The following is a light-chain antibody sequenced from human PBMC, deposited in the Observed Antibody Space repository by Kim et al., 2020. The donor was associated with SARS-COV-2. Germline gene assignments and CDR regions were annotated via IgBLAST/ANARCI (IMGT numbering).Light chain of an antibody. Sequence: DIQITQSPSSLAASVGDRVTIACRASQSINTYLNWYQQKPGKAPNLLIYAASTLQSGVPSRFSGSGSGTDFTLTISSLQPEEFATYCCQQSHTAPLLTFGGGTKVDI. CDR3: QQSHTAPLLT. V-gene: IGKV1-39*01. J-gene: IGKJ4*01. CDR2: AAS. CDR1: QSINTY.